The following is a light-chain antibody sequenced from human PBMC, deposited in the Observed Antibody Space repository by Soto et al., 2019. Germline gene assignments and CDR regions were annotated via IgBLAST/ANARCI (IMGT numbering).Light chain of an antibody. CDR3: QQSHGIPYT. J-gene: IGKJ2*01. CDR2: AAS. CDR1: QTISTY. V-gene: IGKV1-39*01. Sequence: DIQMTQSPSSLSASVGDRVTITCRASQTISTYLNWYQQEPGKAPKLLIYAASSLQSGVPSRFSGSGSGTDFPLTIGSLQPEDFAAYSCQQSHGIPYTFGQGTKREIK.